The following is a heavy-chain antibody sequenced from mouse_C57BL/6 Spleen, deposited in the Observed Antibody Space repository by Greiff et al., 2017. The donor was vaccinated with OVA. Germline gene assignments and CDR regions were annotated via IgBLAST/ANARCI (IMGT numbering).Heavy chain of an antibody. CDR2: IHPNSGST. D-gene: IGHD4-1*01. CDR1: GYTFTSYW. CDR3: ARRGDWDWFAY. J-gene: IGHJ3*01. Sequence: VQLQQSGAELVKPGASVKLSCKASGYTFTSYWMHWVKQRPGQGLEWIGMIHPNSGSTNYNEKFKSKATLTVDKSSSTAYMQLSSLTSADSAVYCCARRGDWDWFAYWGQGTLVTVSA. V-gene: IGHV1-64*01.